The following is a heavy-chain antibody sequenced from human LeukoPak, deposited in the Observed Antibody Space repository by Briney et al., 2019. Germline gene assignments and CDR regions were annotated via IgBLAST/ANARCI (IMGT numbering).Heavy chain of an antibody. D-gene: IGHD3-22*01. J-gene: IGHJ5*02. V-gene: IGHV4-34*01. CDR2: INHSGST. Sequence: SETLSLTCAVYGGSFSGYYWSWIRQPPGKGLEWIGEINHSGSTNYNPSLKSRVTISVDTSKNQFSLKLSSVTAADTAVYYCASAISTYYYDSSGYYHWGQGTLVTVSS. CDR1: GGSFSGYY. CDR3: ASAISTYYYDSSGYYH.